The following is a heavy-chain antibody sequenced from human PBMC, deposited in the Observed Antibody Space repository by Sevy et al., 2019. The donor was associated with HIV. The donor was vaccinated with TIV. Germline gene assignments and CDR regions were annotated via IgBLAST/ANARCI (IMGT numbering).Heavy chain of an antibody. V-gene: IGHV3-30*18. CDR3: AKDKAEKAVAGIGDFDY. CDR1: GFTVSRYG. J-gene: IGHJ4*02. CDR2: ISYDGSNK. Sequence: GGSLRLSCAASGFTVSRYGMHWVRQAPGKGLEWVAVISYDGSNKYYADSVKGRLTISRDNSKNTLYLQMNSLRAEDTAVYYCAKDKAEKAVAGIGDFDYWGQGTLVTVSS. D-gene: IGHD6-19*01.